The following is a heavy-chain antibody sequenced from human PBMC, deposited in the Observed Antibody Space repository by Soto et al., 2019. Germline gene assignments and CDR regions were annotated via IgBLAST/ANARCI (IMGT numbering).Heavy chain of an antibody. CDR2: IYYSGST. CDR3: ARGDDYIWGSYRYGFDY. V-gene: IGHV4-59*01. D-gene: IGHD3-16*02. Sequence: SETLSLTCTVSGGSISSYYWSWIRQPPGKGLEWIGYIYYSGSTNYNPSLKSRVTISVDTSKNQFSLKLSSVTAADTAVYYCARGDDYIWGSYRYGFDYWGQGTLVTVSS. CDR1: GGSISSYY. J-gene: IGHJ4*02.